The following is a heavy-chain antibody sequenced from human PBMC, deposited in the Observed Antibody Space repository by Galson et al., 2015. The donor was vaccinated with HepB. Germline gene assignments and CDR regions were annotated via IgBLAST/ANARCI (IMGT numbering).Heavy chain of an antibody. J-gene: IGHJ6*03. Sequence: SVKVSCKASGYTFTSYGISWVRQAPGQGLEWMGWISAYNGNTNYAQKLQGRVTMTTDTSTSTAYMELRSLRSDDTAVYYCARGDNYSRGDYYYYMDVWGKGTTVTVSS. CDR2: ISAYNGNT. D-gene: IGHD4-11*01. V-gene: IGHV1-18*01. CDR3: ARGDNYSRGDYYYYMDV. CDR1: GYTFTSYG.